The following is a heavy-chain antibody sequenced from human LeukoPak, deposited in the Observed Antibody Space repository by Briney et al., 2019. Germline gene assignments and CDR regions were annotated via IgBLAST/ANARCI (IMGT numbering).Heavy chain of an antibody. J-gene: IGHJ4*02. Sequence: PGGSLRLSCAASGFTVSSNYMSWVRQAPGKGLEWVSVIYSGGSTYYADSVKGRFTISRDNSKNTLYLQMNSLRAEDTAVYYCARPAAAGMDPKQSNYYFDYWGQGTLVTVSS. V-gene: IGHV3-53*01. D-gene: IGHD6-13*01. CDR2: IYSGGST. CDR3: ARPAAAGMDPKQSNYYFDY. CDR1: GFTVSSNY.